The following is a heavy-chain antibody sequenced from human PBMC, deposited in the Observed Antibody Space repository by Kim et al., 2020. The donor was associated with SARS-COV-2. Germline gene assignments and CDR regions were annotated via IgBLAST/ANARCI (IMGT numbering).Heavy chain of an antibody. D-gene: IGHD5-12*01. Sequence: GGSLRLSCAASGFTFYDYGMTWVRQAPGKGLEWVSTISVDGVTSHYADSLRGRFTTARDNAKSSLYLQMNSLRVEDTAFYYCMRARGYSGFGDYWGPGTLVTVSS. CDR1: GFTFYDYG. V-gene: IGHV3-20*04. CDR2: ISVDGVTS. CDR3: MRARGYSGFGDY. J-gene: IGHJ4*02.